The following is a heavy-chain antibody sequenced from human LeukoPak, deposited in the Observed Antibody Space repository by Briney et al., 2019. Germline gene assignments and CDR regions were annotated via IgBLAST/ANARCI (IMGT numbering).Heavy chain of an antibody. J-gene: IGHJ6*03. CDR3: AGAGATYDYYYMDV. CDR1: GYTFTSYD. Sequence: ASVKVSCKASGYTFTSYDINWVRQATGQGLEWMGWMNPNSGNTGYAQKFQGRVTMTRNTSISTAYMELSSLRSEDTAVYYCAGAGATYDYYYMDVWGKGTTVTVSS. CDR2: MNPNSGNT. V-gene: IGHV1-8*01.